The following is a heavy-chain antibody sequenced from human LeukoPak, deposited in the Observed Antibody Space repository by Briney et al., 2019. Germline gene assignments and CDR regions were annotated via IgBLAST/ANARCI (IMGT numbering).Heavy chain of an antibody. CDR1: GYTFTGDF. CDR2: INSDSGGT. Sequence: GASVKVSCKASGYTFTGDFIHWVRQAPGQGLEWMGWINSDSGGTNYARKFQGRVTMTRDTSISAAYMELSSLRSDDTAVFYCARDRPPRGPWGQGTLVTVSS. V-gene: IGHV1-2*02. CDR3: ARDRPPRGP. J-gene: IGHJ5*02. D-gene: IGHD5-24*01.